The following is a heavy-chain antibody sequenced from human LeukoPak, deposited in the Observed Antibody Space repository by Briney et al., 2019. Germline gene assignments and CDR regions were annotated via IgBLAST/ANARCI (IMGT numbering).Heavy chain of an antibody. CDR3: AREFPPHCSSTSCYPDH. J-gene: IGHJ5*02. CDR1: GLNLSSNS. D-gene: IGHD2-2*01. Sequence: GGSLRLSCAASGLNLSSNSLNWVRQAPGKGLEWVSYISSSTRRIYYADSVKGRFTISRDSAKNSLYLQMDSLRDEDTAMYYCAREFPPHCSSTSCYPDHWGQGTLVTVAS. CDR2: ISSSTRRI. V-gene: IGHV3-48*02.